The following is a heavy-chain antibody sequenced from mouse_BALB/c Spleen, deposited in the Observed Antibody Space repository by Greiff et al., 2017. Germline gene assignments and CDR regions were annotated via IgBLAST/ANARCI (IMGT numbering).Heavy chain of an antibody. J-gene: IGHJ3*01. Sequence: VQLQESGAELVRPGTSVKISCKASGYTFTNYWLGWVKQRPGHGLEWIGDIYPGGGYTNYNEKFKGKATLTADTSSSTAYMQLSSLTSEDSAVYVCARSRSTAGAWFAYWGQGTLVTVSA. V-gene: IGHV1-63*02. D-gene: IGHD1-2*01. CDR1: GYTFTNYW. CDR3: ARSRSTAGAWFAY. CDR2: IYPGGGYT.